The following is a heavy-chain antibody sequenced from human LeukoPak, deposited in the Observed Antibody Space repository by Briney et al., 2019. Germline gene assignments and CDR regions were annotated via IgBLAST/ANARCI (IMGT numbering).Heavy chain of an antibody. CDR2: INHSGST. CDR3: ARSERYFDCYRY. CDR1: GGSFSGYY. V-gene: IGHV4-34*01. Sequence: SETLSLTCAVYGGSFSGYYWSWIRQPPGKGLEWIGEINHSGSTNYNPSLKSRVTISVDTSKNQFSLKLSSVTAADTALYYCARSERYFDCYRYWGQGTLVTVSS. D-gene: IGHD3-9*01. J-gene: IGHJ4*02.